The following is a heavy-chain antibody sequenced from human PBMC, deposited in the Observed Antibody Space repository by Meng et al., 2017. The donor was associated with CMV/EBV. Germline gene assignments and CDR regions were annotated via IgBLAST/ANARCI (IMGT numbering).Heavy chain of an antibody. V-gene: IGHV4-4*07. CDR2: IYTSGST. CDR1: GGTISIYY. D-gene: IGHD2-2*01. J-gene: IGHJ5*02. CDR3: ARDLMNCSSTSCANWFDP. Sequence: RPVRGKPPSPRSLSCTVSGGTISIYYWSWIRQPAGKGLEWIGRIYTSGSTNYNPSLKSRVTMSVDTSKTQFSLKLSSVTAADTAVYYCARDLMNCSSTSCANWFDPWGQGTLVTVSS.